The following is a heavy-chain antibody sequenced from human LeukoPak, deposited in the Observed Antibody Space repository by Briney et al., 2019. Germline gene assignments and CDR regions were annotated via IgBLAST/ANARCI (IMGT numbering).Heavy chain of an antibody. Sequence: SVKVSCKASGGTFSSYAISWVRQAPGQGLEWMGGITPIFGTANYAQKFQGRVTITTDESTSTAYMELSSLRSEDAAVYYCASIYGGNSGGAFDIWGQGTMVTVSS. CDR2: ITPIFGTA. CDR1: GGTFSSYA. CDR3: ASIYGGNSGGAFDI. V-gene: IGHV1-69*05. D-gene: IGHD4-23*01. J-gene: IGHJ3*02.